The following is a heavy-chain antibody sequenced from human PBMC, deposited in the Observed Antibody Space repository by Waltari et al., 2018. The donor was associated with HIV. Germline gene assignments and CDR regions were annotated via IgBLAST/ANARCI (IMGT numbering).Heavy chain of an antibody. CDR3: AKDFDTSGLPYVVIDS. Sequence: ASGVTFRSHAMSWVRLTPGKGLQWVSTISGSGSHTYYADSAKGRFTISRDNSENTLLLQMTRLSVEDTARYFCAKDFDTSGLPYVVIDSWGQGTLVTVSS. D-gene: IGHD3-22*01. V-gene: IGHV3-23*01. CDR2: ISGSGSHT. CDR1: GVTFRSHA. J-gene: IGHJ4*02.